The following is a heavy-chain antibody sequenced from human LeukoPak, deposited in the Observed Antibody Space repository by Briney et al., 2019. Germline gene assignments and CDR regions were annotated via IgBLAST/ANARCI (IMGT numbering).Heavy chain of an antibody. D-gene: IGHD3-22*01. CDR2: IKQDGSEK. CDR3: TTDPVYYYDSSGYGISSC. CDR1: GFTFSSYW. Sequence: PGGSLRLSCAASGFTFSSYWMSWARQAPGKGLEWVANIKQDGSEKYYVDSVKGRFTISRDNAKNSLYLQMNSLRAEDTAVYYCTTDPVYYYDSSGYGISSCWGQGTLVTVSS. J-gene: IGHJ4*02. V-gene: IGHV3-7*03.